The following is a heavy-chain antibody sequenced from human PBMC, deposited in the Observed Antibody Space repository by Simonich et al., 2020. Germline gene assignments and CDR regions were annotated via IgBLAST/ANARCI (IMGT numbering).Heavy chain of an antibody. V-gene: IGHV1-8*03. J-gene: IGHJ4*02. Sequence: QVQLVQSGAEVKKPGASVKVSCKASGYTFTSYDINWVRQATGQGREWMGWMNPNSDNTGYAQKFQGRVTITRNTSISTAYMELSSLRSEDTAVYYCARTYSGSYYYFDYWGQGTLVTVSS. D-gene: IGHD1-26*01. CDR3: ARTYSGSYYYFDY. CDR2: MNPNSDNT. CDR1: GYTFTSYD.